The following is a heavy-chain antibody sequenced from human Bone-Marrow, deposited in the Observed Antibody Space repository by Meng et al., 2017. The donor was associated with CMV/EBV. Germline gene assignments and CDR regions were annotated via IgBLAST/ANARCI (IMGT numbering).Heavy chain of an antibody. J-gene: IGHJ5*02. V-gene: IGHV4-38-2*02. CDR1: GYSISSGYY. CDR3: ARVLGSSWYGDWCWFDP. Sequence: SETLSLTCTVSGYSISSGYYWGWIRQPPGKGLEWIGSIYHSGSTYYNPSLKSRVTISVDTSKNQFSLKLSSVTAADTAVYYCARVLGSSWYGDWCWFDPWGQGTLVTVSS. CDR2: IYHSGST. D-gene: IGHD6-13*01.